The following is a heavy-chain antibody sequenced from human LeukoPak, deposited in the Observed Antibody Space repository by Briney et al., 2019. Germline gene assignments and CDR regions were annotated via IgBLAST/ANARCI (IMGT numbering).Heavy chain of an antibody. V-gene: IGHV3-7*05. Sequence: GGSLRLSCAASGFTFSTFWMSCVRQAPGKGLEWVANIKQDGSEKYYVDSVKGRFTISRDNAKNSLYLQMNNLRAEDTAVYYCARDRGSQDYWGQGTLVTVSS. CDR2: IKQDGSEK. J-gene: IGHJ4*02. D-gene: IGHD3-10*01. CDR1: GFTFSTFW. CDR3: ARDRGSQDY.